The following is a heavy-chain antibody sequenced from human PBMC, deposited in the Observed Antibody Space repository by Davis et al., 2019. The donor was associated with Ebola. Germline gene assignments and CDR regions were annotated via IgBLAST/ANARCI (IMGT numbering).Heavy chain of an antibody. J-gene: IGHJ4*02. CDR1: GFTFSSYA. CDR2: ISGSGGST. D-gene: IGHD1-1*01. CDR3: AKVAGGWNGKYDY. V-gene: IGHV3-23*01. Sequence: GESLKISCAASGFTFSSYAMSWVRQAPGKGLEWGSAISGSGGSTYYADSVKGRFTISRDNSKNTLYLQMNSLRAEDTAVYYCAKVAGGWNGKYDYWGQGTLVTVSS.